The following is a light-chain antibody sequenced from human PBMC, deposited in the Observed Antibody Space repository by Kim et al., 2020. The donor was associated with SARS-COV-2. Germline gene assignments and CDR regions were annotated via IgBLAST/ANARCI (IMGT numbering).Light chain of an antibody. CDR3: QQYYSDPPT. J-gene: IGKJ4*01. Sequence: ASIGDSVTIPCRASQGISTWLAWYQQKPEKAPQSLIYSTSSLQSGVPSRFSGSGSGTDFTLTISNLQPEDIAIYYCQQYYSDPPTFGGGTKVDIK. V-gene: IGKV1D-16*01. CDR1: QGISTW. CDR2: STS.